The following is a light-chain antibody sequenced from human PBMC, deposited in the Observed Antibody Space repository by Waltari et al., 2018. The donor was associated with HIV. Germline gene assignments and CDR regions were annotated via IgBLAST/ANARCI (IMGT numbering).Light chain of an antibody. CDR3: QSYDMSQSGSLV. CDR2: DNN. V-gene: IGLV1-40*01. J-gene: IGLJ2*01. CDR1: RTTIGAGFD. Sequence: QSVLTQPPSVPGASGQRVTIARTRPRTTIGAGFDVHGSQQIPGNAPKLLIYDNNLRPSGVPDRFSGSKSGTSASLAITGLQSEDEADYYCQSYDMSQSGSLVFGGGTKLTVL.